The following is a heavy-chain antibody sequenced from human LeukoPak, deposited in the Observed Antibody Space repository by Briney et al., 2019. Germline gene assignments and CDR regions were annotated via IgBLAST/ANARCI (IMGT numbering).Heavy chain of an antibody. D-gene: IGHD2-2*01. Sequence: ASVKVSCKASGYTFTSYDINWVRQATGQGLEWMGWMNPNSGNTGYAQKFQGRVTMTRNTSISTAYMELSSLRSEDTAVYYCARAGLVYCSSTSCYADYYYGMDVWGQGTTVIVSS. V-gene: IGHV1-8*01. CDR3: ARAGLVYCSSTSCYADYYYGMDV. CDR1: GYTFTSYD. CDR2: MNPNSGNT. J-gene: IGHJ6*02.